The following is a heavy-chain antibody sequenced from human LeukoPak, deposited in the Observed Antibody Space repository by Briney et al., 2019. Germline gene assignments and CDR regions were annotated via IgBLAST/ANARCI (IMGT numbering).Heavy chain of an antibody. CDR3: ARGRWTSSNNNWFDP. D-gene: IGHD2/OR15-2a*01. V-gene: IGHV4-61*02. J-gene: IGHJ5*02. CDR2: VNTSGST. CDR1: GGSISSGSYY. Sequence: SETLSLTCTVSGGSISSGSYYWSWIRQPAGKGLEWIGRVNTSGSTNYNPSLKSRVTISVDTSKNQFSLKLSSVTAADTAVYYCARGRWTSSNNNWFDPWGQGTLVTVSS.